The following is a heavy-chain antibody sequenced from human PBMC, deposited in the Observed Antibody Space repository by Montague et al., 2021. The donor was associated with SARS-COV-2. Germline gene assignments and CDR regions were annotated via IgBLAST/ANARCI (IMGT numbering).Heavy chain of an antibody. Sequence: SETLSPTCAVYGGSFNNKYWTWIRQPPGKGLEWIGEINHTGSTNXKPSLKRRVTISVDTSKNQFSLKVSTVTAADTAVYYCARGLMSGSYYLGLDYWGQGTLVTVSS. CDR1: GGSFNNKY. CDR2: INHTGST. V-gene: IGHV4-34*01. D-gene: IGHD1-26*01. J-gene: IGHJ4*02. CDR3: ARGLMSGSYYLGLDY.